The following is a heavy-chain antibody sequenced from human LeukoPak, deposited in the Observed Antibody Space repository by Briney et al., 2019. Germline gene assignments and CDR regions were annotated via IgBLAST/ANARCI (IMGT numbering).Heavy chain of an antibody. Sequence: ASVKVSCKASGYTFTGYYMHWVRQAPGQGLEWMGWINPNSGGTNYAQKFQGRVTMTRDTSISTAYMELSRLRSDDTAAYYCARVHCSGGSCYSDYWGQGTLVTVSS. D-gene: IGHD2-15*01. CDR2: INPNSGGT. V-gene: IGHV1-2*02. CDR3: ARVHCSGGSCYSDY. CDR1: GYTFTGYY. J-gene: IGHJ4*02.